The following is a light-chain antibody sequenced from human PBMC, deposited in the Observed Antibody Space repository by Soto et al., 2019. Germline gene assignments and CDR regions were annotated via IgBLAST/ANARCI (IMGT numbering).Light chain of an antibody. CDR3: QQYNNWPGT. CDR2: GAS. J-gene: IGKJ1*01. V-gene: IGKV3-15*01. CDR1: QSVSSN. Sequence: EIVLTQSACTVSLSPGERATLSCRASQSVSSNLAWYQQKPGQAPRLLIYGASTRATGIPARFSGSGSGTEFTLTISSLQSEDFAVYYCQQYNNWPGTFGQGTKVDI.